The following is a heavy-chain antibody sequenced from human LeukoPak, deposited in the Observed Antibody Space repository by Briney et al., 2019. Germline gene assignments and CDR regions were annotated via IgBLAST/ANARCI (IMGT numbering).Heavy chain of an antibody. D-gene: IGHD5/OR15-5a*01. CDR2: IGSGDDL. CDR1: GFTFRIHA. CDR3: AKDATPGNSVYDHFDY. Sequence: GGSLRLSCAASGFTFRIHAMSCVRQAPGKGLEWVSTIGSGDDLHYADSVKGRFTVSRDDPQNTLYLQMNSLRAEDAAIYYCAKDATPGNSVYDHFDYWGQGTLVTVSS. J-gene: IGHJ4*02. V-gene: IGHV3-23*01.